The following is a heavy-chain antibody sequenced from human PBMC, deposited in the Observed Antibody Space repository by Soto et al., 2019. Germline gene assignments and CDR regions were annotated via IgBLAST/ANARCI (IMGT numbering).Heavy chain of an antibody. CDR1: GGTFSSYA. J-gene: IGHJ6*02. V-gene: IGHV1-69*13. Sequence: ASVKVSCKASGGTFSSYAISWVRQAPGQGLEWMGGIIPIFGTANYAQKFQGRVTITADESTSTAYMELSSLRSEDTAVYYCARDDIVVVVAASHYYYGMDVWGQGTTVTVSS. CDR3: ARDDIVVVVAASHYYYGMDV. D-gene: IGHD2-15*01. CDR2: IIPIFGTA.